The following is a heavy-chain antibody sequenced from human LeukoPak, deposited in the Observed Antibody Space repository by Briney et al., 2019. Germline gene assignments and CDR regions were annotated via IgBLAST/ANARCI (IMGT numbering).Heavy chain of an antibody. CDR1: GFTFSSYG. CDR3: ARGVTRYCSSTSCYYFDY. V-gene: IGHV3-33*01. D-gene: IGHD2-2*01. J-gene: IGHJ4*02. Sequence: GGSLRLSCAASGFTFSSYGMHWVRQAPGKGLEWEAVIWYDGSNKYYADSVKGRFTISRDNSKNTLYLQMNSLRAEDTAVYYCARGVTRYCSSTSCYYFDYWGQGTLVTVSS. CDR2: IWYDGSNK.